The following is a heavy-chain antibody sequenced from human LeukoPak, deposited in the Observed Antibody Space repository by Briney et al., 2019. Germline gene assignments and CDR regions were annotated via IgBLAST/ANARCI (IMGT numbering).Heavy chain of an antibody. CDR2: ISWNSGSI. CDR1: GFTFDDYA. Sequence: GGSLRLSCAASGFTFDDYAMHWVRQAPGKGLEWVSGISWNSGSIGYADSVKGRFTISRDNAKNSLYLQMNSLRAEDTALYYCAKDTDYDSRGFDYRGQGTLVTVSS. V-gene: IGHV3-9*01. J-gene: IGHJ4*02. CDR3: AKDTDYDSRGFDY. D-gene: IGHD3-22*01.